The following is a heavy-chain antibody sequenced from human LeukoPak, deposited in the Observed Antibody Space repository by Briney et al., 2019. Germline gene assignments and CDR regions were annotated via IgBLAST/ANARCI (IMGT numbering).Heavy chain of an antibody. D-gene: IGHD6-13*01. CDR3: ARDGDYIAAAGTFADY. V-gene: IGHV3-7*01. Sequence: GGSLRLSCAASGFTVSNYGMHWVRQAPGKGLEWVANIKQDGSEKYYVDSVKGRFTISRDNAKNSLYLQMNSLRAEDTAVYYCARDGDYIAAAGTFADYWGQGTLVTVSS. J-gene: IGHJ4*02. CDR2: IKQDGSEK. CDR1: GFTVSNYG.